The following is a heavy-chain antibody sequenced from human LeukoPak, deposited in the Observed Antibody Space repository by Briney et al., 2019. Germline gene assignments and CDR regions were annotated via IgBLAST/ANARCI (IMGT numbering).Heavy chain of an antibody. D-gene: IGHD3-22*01. CDR1: GGSIGTYS. Sequence: SETLSLTCTVSGGSIGTYSWNWIRQPPGKGLEWIGYIYYSGATNYNPSLKSRVTISVDTSKNQFSLKLSSVTAADTAVYYCARHTHYYYDSSGPNWFDPWGQGTLVTVSS. J-gene: IGHJ5*02. V-gene: IGHV4-59*08. CDR3: ARHTHYYYDSSGPNWFDP. CDR2: IYYSGAT.